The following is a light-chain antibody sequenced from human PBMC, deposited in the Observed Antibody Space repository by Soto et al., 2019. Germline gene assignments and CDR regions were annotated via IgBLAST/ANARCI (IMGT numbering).Light chain of an antibody. Sequence: IQVTQSPSSLSASVGDRVTITCRASQGISSYLAWYHQKPGKAPKLLIYAASTLQSGVPSRFSGSGSGTDFTLTISSLQTEDFATYYCQQLSTYPRTFGQGTKLDIK. CDR2: AAS. J-gene: IGKJ2*01. V-gene: IGKV1-9*01. CDR1: QGISSY. CDR3: QQLSTYPRT.